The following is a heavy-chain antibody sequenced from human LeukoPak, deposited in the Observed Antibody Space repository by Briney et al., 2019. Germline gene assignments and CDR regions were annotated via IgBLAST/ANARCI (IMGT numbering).Heavy chain of an antibody. V-gene: IGHV3-30*04. CDR1: GVTFGDYA. CDR3: AKDEAIRSYGKNDAFDI. CDR2: VSYDGSNK. Sequence: GGSLRLSCTASGVTFGDYAMSWVRQAPGKGLEWVAVVSYDGSNKYYADSVKGRFTISRDNSKNTLYLQMNSLRAEDTAVYYCAKDEAIRSYGKNDAFDIWGQGTMVTVSS. D-gene: IGHD5-18*01. J-gene: IGHJ3*02.